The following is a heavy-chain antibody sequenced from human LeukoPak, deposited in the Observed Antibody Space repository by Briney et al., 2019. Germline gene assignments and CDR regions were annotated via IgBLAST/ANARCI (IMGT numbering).Heavy chain of an antibody. CDR3: ARVRGVVMGSIDY. D-gene: IGHD4-23*01. Sequence: GGSLRLSCAASGFTFSSYGMHWVRQAPGKGLEWVAVIWYDGSNKYYGDSVKGRFTISRDNSKNTLYLQMNSLRAEDTAVYYCARVRGVVMGSIDYWGQGTLVTVSS. V-gene: IGHV3-33*01. CDR1: GFTFSSYG. CDR2: IWYDGSNK. J-gene: IGHJ4*02.